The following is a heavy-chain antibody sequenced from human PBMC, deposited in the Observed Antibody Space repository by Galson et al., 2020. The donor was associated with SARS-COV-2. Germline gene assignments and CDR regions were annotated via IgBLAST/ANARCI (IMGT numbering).Heavy chain of an antibody. D-gene: IGHD5-12*01. V-gene: IGHV3-53*01. CDR1: WFTVSTTY. CDR2: IYNGGGT. Sequence: GGSLRLSCAASWFTVSTTYMSCVSQAPGKGLEWVSVIYNGGGTYYAASVKGRFTISSDNTKNTMFLQMNSLRAEDTAVYFCARDAGYRVLYGMDVGGQGTTVTVSS. J-gene: IGHJ6*02. CDR3: ARDAGYRVLYGMDV.